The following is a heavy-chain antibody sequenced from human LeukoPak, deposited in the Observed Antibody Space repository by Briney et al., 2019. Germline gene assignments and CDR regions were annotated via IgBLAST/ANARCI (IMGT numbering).Heavy chain of an antibody. D-gene: IGHD2-2*01. V-gene: IGHV3-11*01. CDR1: GFTFSDYY. J-gene: IGHJ4*02. Sequence: GGSLSLSCAASGFTFSDYYMNWIRQAPGKGLEWVSFIRFSGGSVYYADSVKGRFTLSRDNAKNSLYLQMNSLRAEGTAVYYCARYCNTTSCFDYWGQGAPVTVSS. CDR3: ARYCNTTSCFDY. CDR2: IRFSGGSV.